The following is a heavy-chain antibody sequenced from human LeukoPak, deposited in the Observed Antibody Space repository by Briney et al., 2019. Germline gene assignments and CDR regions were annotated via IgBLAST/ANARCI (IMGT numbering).Heavy chain of an antibody. J-gene: IGHJ4*02. D-gene: IGHD6-13*01. CDR1: GGSFSGYY. V-gene: IGHV4-34*01. Sequence: SETLSLTCAVYGGSFSGYYWSWIRQPPGKGLEWIGEINHSGRAKYSPSLKSRVTISVDTSKNQVSLKLSSVTAADTAVYYCAREKVAAAGFFDYWGQGTLVTVSS. CDR3: AREKVAAAGFFDY. CDR2: INHSGRA.